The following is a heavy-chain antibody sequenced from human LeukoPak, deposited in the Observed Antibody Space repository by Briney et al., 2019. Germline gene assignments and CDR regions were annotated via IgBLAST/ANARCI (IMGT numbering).Heavy chain of an antibody. CDR1: GGSISSYY. V-gene: IGHV4-59*01. D-gene: IGHD6-19*01. J-gene: IGHJ4*02. CDR3: ASGIAVAGTGGVDY. CDR2: IYYSGST. Sequence: PSETLSLTCTVSGGSISSYYWSWIRQPPGKGLEWIGYIYYSGSTNYNPSLKSRVTISVDTSKNQFFLKLSSVTAADTAVYYCASGIAVAGTGGVDYWGQGTLVTVSS.